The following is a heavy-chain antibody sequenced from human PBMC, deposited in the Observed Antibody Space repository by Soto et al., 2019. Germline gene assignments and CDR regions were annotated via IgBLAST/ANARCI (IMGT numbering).Heavy chain of an antibody. CDR3: ARESSIAVADHYPRFFDY. J-gene: IGHJ4*02. CDR2: IWYDGSNK. CDR1: GFTFSSYG. Sequence: GGSLRLSCAASGFTFSSYGMHWVRQAPGKGLEWVAVIWYDGSNKYYADSVKGRFTISRDNSKNTLYLQMNSLRAEDTAVYYCARESSIAVADHYPRFFDYWGQGTLVTVSS. D-gene: IGHD6-19*01. V-gene: IGHV3-33*01.